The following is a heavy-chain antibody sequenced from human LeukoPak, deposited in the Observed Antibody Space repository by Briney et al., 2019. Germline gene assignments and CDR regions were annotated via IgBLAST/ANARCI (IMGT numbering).Heavy chain of an antibody. CDR1: GFSFSSYS. D-gene: IGHD3-3*01. CDR2: ISFDGSKK. Sequence: GGSLRLSCAASGFSFSSYSMNWVRQAPGKGLEWLSIISFDGSKKYYADSVKGRFTISRDNSKNTLYLQMNSLRAEDTAVYYCAKDDPSTRTYYDFWSGYYNYMDVWGKGTTVTVSS. V-gene: IGHV3-30*18. CDR3: AKDDPSTRTYYDFWSGYYNYMDV. J-gene: IGHJ6*03.